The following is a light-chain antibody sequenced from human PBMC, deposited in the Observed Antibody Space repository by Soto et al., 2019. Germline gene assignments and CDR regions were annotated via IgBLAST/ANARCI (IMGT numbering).Light chain of an antibody. CDR1: SSDVGGYNH. V-gene: IGLV2-14*01. CDR2: GVS. Sequence: QSVLTQPASVSGSPGQSITISCTGTSSDVGGYNHVSWYQQNPGKAPKLMIYGVSNRPSGVSSRFSGSKSGNTASLTISGLLTEDEADYYCNSFTGSHTWVFGGGTKLTVL. J-gene: IGLJ3*02. CDR3: NSFTGSHTWV.